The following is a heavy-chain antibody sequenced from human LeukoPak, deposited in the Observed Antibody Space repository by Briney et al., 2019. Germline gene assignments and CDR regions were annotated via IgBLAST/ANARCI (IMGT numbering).Heavy chain of an antibody. Sequence: SQTLSLTCAISGDSVSSNSAAWNWIRQSPSRGLEWLGRTYYRSKRYNDYAVSVKSRITINPDTSKNQFSLQLNSVTPEDTAVYYCARDLPDTAIITDYYGMDVWGQGATVTVSS. CDR3: ARDLPDTAIITDYYGMDV. V-gene: IGHV6-1*01. D-gene: IGHD5-18*01. CDR2: TYYRSKRYN. CDR1: GDSVSSNSAA. J-gene: IGHJ6*02.